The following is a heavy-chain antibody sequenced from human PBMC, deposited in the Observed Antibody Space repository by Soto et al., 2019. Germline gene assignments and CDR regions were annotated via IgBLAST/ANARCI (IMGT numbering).Heavy chain of an antibody. D-gene: IGHD6-13*01. CDR2: IYSGGST. CDR1: WLNLVSFW. Sequence: GGSLRLPYAASWLNLVSFWVSWVRQAPGKGLEWVSVIYSGGSTHYADSVKGRFTISRDNSKNTLYLQMNSLRAEDTAVYYCARAIAAATDYWRQGTLVTVSS. CDR3: ARAIAAATDY. J-gene: IGHJ4*02. V-gene: IGHV3-53*01.